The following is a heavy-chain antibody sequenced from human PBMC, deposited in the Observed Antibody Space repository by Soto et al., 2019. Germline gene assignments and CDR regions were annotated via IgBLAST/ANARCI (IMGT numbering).Heavy chain of an antibody. Sequence: PSDTLSLTCAVSSGSISSSNWWSWVRQPPGKGLEWIGEIYHSGSTNYNPSLKSRVTISVDKSKNQFSLKLSSVTAADTAVYYCARWDYSNYVGWFDPWGQGTLVTVSS. CDR1: SGSISSSNW. CDR2: IYHSGST. CDR3: ARWDYSNYVGWFDP. D-gene: IGHD4-4*01. J-gene: IGHJ5*02. V-gene: IGHV4-4*02.